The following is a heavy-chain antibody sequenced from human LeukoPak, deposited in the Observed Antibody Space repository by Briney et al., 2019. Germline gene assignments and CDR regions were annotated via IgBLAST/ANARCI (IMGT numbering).Heavy chain of an antibody. Sequence: ASVNVSCKASGYTFTSYAMHWVRQAPGQRLEWMGWINAGNGNTKYSQKFQGRVTITRDTSASTAYMELRSLRSDDTAVYYCARTVVVIDWFDPWGQGTLVTVSS. CDR2: INAGNGNT. J-gene: IGHJ5*02. D-gene: IGHD3-22*01. CDR3: ARTVVVIDWFDP. V-gene: IGHV1-3*01. CDR1: GYTFTSYA.